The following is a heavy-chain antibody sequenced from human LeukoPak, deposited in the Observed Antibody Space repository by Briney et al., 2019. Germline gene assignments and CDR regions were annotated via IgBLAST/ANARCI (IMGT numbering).Heavy chain of an antibody. Sequence: PGGSLRLSGAASGFTFSDYYMSWIRQAPGKGLEWVSYISSSGSTIYYADSVKGRFTISRDNAKNSLYLQMNSLRAEDTAVYYCARDEYSSSSGTFDYWGQGTLVTVSS. D-gene: IGHD6-6*01. V-gene: IGHV3-11*01. J-gene: IGHJ4*02. CDR1: GFTFSDYY. CDR3: ARDEYSSSSGTFDY. CDR2: ISSSGSTI.